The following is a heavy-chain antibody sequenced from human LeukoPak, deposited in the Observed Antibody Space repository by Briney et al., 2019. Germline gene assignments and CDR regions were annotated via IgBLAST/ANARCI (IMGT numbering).Heavy chain of an antibody. Sequence: SVKVSCKASGGTFSSYAISWVRQAPGQGLEWMGGIILIFGTANYAQKFQGRVTITADESTSTAYMELSSLRSEDTAVYYCASDYYDSSGYPHDAFDIWGQGTMVTVSS. D-gene: IGHD3-22*01. J-gene: IGHJ3*02. CDR1: GGTFSSYA. CDR2: IILIFGTA. V-gene: IGHV1-69*13. CDR3: ASDYYDSSGYPHDAFDI.